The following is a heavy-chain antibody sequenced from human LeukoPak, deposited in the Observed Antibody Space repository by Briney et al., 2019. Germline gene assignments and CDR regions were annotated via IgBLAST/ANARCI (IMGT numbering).Heavy chain of an antibody. V-gene: IGHV1-2*02. CDR3: TRETGANYDPGAFDV. D-gene: IGHD3-3*01. CDR2: INPKSGGT. CDR1: GYSFTGYY. Sequence: ASVKVSCKASGYSFTGYYIHWVRQAPGQGLEWMGWINPKSGGTDSAEKFGGRVTMSRDTSVRTSYLEVRRLKSDDTADYYCTRETGANYDPGAFDVWGQGTMVTVSS. J-gene: IGHJ3*01.